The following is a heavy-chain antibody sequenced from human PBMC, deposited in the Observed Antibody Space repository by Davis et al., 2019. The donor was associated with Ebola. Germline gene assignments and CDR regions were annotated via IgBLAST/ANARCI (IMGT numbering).Heavy chain of an antibody. Sequence: PSETLSLTCAVYGGSFSGYYWRWIRQPPGKGLEWIGEINHSGSTNYNPSLKSRVTISVDTSKNQFSLKLSSVTAADTAVYYCATQGEAYCSGGSCYPFDYWGQGTLVTVSS. CDR2: INHSGST. CDR1: GGSFSGYY. J-gene: IGHJ4*02. CDR3: ATQGEAYCSGGSCYPFDY. D-gene: IGHD2-15*01. V-gene: IGHV4-34*01.